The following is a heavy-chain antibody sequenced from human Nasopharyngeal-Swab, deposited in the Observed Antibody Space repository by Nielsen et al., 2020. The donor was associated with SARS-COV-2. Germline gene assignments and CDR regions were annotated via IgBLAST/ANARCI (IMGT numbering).Heavy chain of an antibody. J-gene: IGHJ4*02. V-gene: IGHV3-11*06. Sequence: GGSLRLSCAASGFTFSDYYMSWIRQAPGKGLEWVSYISSSSSYTNYADSVKGRFTISRDNAKNSLYLQMNSLRAEDTAVYYCARGYSGSYLGVDYWGQGTLVTVSS. CDR3: ARGYSGSYLGVDY. CDR1: GFTFSDYY. CDR2: ISSSSSYT. D-gene: IGHD1-26*01.